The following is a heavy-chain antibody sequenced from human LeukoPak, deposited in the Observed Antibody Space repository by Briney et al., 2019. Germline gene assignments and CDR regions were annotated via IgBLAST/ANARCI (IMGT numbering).Heavy chain of an antibody. CDR1: GYTFTSYY. CDR3: AKDRSAVTSFLTLWD. D-gene: IGHD4-17*01. V-gene: IGHV1-46*01. Sequence: ASVKVSCKASGYTFTSYYMHWVRQAPGQGLEWMGIINPSGGSTSYAQKFQGRVTMTRDMSTSTVYMELSSLRAEDTAVYYCAKDRSAVTSFLTLWDWGQGTLVTVSS. J-gene: IGHJ4*02. CDR2: INPSGGST.